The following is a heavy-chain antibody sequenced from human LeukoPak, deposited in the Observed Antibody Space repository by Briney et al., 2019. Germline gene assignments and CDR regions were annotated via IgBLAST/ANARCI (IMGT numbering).Heavy chain of an antibody. V-gene: IGHV1-69*05. J-gene: IGHJ4*02. D-gene: IGHD2-2*01. Sequence: EASVKVSCKASGGTLSGYAISWVRQAPGQGLEWMGGIIPIYGTPHSAQKFQGRVTITTDESTSTAFMDLSSLRSEDTAVYYCARAASGIVVVPAATGKAYGYNYPFDYWGQGTLVTVSS. CDR3: ARAASGIVVVPAATGKAYGYNYPFDY. CDR2: IIPIYGTP. CDR1: GGTLSGYA.